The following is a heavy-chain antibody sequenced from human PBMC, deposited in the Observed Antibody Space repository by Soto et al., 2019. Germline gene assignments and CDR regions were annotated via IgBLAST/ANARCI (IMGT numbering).Heavy chain of an antibody. D-gene: IGHD6-13*01. Sequence: ETLSLTYAVYGGSFSGYYWSWIRQPPGKGLEWIGEINHSGSTNYNPSLKSRVTISVDASKNQFSLKLSSVTAADTAVYYCARGVSSSWHLYYYYYYGMYVWGQGTTVTVSS. V-gene: IGHV4-34*01. J-gene: IGHJ6*02. CDR2: INHSGST. CDR1: GGSFSGYY. CDR3: ARGVSSSWHLYYYYYYGMYV.